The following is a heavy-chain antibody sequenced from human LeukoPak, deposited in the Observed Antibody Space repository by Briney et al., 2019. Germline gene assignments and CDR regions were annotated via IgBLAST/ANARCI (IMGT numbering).Heavy chain of an antibody. J-gene: IGHJ4*02. D-gene: IGHD3-10*01. CDR2: IYYSGST. Sequence: SETLSLTGTVSGGSISSGGYYWSWIRQHPGKGLEWIGYIYYSGSTYYNPSLKSRVTISVDTSKNQFSLKLSSVTAADTAVYYCARGTTMVRGVSHFDYWGQGTLVTVSS. CDR1: GGSISSGGYY. CDR3: ARGTTMVRGVSHFDY. V-gene: IGHV4-31*03.